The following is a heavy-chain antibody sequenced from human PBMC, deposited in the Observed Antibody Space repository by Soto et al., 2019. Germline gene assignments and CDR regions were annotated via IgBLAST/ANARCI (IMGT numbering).Heavy chain of an antibody. CDR1: GFTFSSYE. CDR3: ARDSRYSYGSRYYGMDV. V-gene: IGHV3-48*03. D-gene: IGHD5-18*01. CDR2: ISSSGSTI. J-gene: IGHJ6*02. Sequence: PGGSLRLSCAASGFTFSSYEMNWVRQAPGKGLEWVSYISSSGSTIYYADSVKGRFTISRDSAKNSLYLQMNSLRAEDTAVYYCARDSRYSYGSRYYGMDVWGQGTTVTVSS.